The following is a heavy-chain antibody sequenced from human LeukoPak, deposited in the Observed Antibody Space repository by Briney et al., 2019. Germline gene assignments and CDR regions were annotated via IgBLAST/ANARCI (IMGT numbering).Heavy chain of an antibody. CDR3: ARSIPGATYYYYYYMDV. CDR2: ISAYNGNT. Sequence: GASVKLSCKASGYTFTSYGISWVRQAPGQGLEWMGWISAYNGNTNYAQKLQGRVTMTTDTSTSTAYMELRSLRSDDTAVYYCARSIPGATYYYYYYMDVWGKGTTVTISS. D-gene: IGHD1-26*01. J-gene: IGHJ6*03. V-gene: IGHV1-18*01. CDR1: GYTFTSYG.